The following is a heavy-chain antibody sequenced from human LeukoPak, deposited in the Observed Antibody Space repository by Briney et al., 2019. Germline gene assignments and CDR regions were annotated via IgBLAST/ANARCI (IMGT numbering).Heavy chain of an antibody. CDR2: IYHSGST. D-gene: IGHD2-2*01. J-gene: IGHJ5*02. Sequence: YPSGTLSLTCAVSGGSISSSNWWSWVRQPPGKGLEWIGEIYHSGSTNYNPSLKSRVTISVDKSKNQFSLKLSSVTAADTAVYYCARVVRHVVAVPATIAPNWFDPWGQGTLVTVSS. CDR3: ARVVRHVVAVPATIAPNWFDP. V-gene: IGHV4-4*02. CDR1: GGSISSSNW.